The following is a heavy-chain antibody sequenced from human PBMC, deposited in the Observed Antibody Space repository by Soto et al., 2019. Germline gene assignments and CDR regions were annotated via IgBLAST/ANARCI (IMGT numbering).Heavy chain of an antibody. V-gene: IGHV4-59*01. J-gene: IGHJ3*01. CDR2: VSYSGAT. D-gene: IGHD6-19*01. Sequence: QVQLQESGPGLVKPSETLSLTCTVSGGSISSYYWTWIRQPPGERLEWIGYVSYSGATNYNPSLKSRVSISVGTSKDQFSLKLTSVTAADTAVYYCAGEPVSGPKAHTVDLWGQGTMVTVSS. CDR3: AGEPVSGPKAHTVDL. CDR1: GGSISSYY.